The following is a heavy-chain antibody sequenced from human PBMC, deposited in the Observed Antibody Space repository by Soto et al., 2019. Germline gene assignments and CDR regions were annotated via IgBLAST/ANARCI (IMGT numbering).Heavy chain of an antibody. CDR1: GFTFSGSA. Sequence: LRLSCADSGFTFSGSAMHWVRQASGKGLEWVGRIRSKANSYATAYAASVKGRFTISRDDSKNTAYLQMNSLKTEDTAVYYCTRPLSVFSPPTDYYYGMSFWGQGTTVPVSS. V-gene: IGHV3-73*01. J-gene: IGHJ6*02. D-gene: IGHD3-16*01. CDR3: TRPLSVFSPPTDYYYGMSF. CDR2: IRSKANSYAT.